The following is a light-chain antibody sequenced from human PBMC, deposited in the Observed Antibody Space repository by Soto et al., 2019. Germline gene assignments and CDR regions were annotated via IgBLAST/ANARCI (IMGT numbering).Light chain of an antibody. CDR2: GAS. CDR1: QSVGRN. CDR3: QQYNHWPPRT. V-gene: IGKV3-15*01. J-gene: IGKJ4*01. Sequence: EIVMTQSPATLSVSPGERATLSCRASQSVGRNLAWYQQKPGQAPRLLIYGASTMATGIPARFSGSGSGTEFTLTISSMQSEDFAIYSCQQYNHWPPRTFGGGTKVEIK.